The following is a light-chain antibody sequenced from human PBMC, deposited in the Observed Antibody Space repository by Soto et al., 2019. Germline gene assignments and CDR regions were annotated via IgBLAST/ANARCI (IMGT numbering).Light chain of an antibody. Sequence: QAVVTQPPSASGTPGQRVTISCSGSSSNIGSNYVYWYQQLPGTAPKPHIYSNNQRPSVVPDRFSGSKSGTSACLAISGLRSEYEAYYYCAAWNDSLSGEVFGGGTKLTLL. CDR3: AAWNDSLSGEV. J-gene: IGLJ3*02. V-gene: IGLV1-47*02. CDR2: SNN. CDR1: SSNIGSNY.